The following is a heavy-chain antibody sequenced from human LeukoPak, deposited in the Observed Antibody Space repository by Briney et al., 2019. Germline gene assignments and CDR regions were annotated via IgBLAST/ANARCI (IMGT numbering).Heavy chain of an antibody. Sequence: SVKVSCKASGGTFSSYAISWVRQAPGQGLEWMGGIIPIFGTANYAQKFQGRVTITADESTSTAYMELSSLRSEDTAVYYCARVPGGGYGLCGIDYWGQGTLVTVSS. V-gene: IGHV1-69*13. CDR3: ARVPGGGYGLCGIDY. CDR1: GGTFSSYA. D-gene: IGHD3-22*01. J-gene: IGHJ4*02. CDR2: IIPIFGTA.